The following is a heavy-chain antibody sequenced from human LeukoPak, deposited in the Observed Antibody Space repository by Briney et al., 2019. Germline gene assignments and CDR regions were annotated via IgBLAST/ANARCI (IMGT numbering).Heavy chain of an antibody. V-gene: IGHV4-34*01. D-gene: IGHD3-16*01. J-gene: IGHJ2*01. CDR3: ARRYAAQYWYFDL. CDR1: GGSFSGHY. Sequence: PSETLSLTCAVYGGSFSGHYWSWIRQPPGKGLEWIGEINHSGSTNYNPSLKSRVTISVDTSKNQFSLKLSSVTAADTAVYYCARRYAAQYWYFDLWGRGTLVTVSS. CDR2: INHSGST.